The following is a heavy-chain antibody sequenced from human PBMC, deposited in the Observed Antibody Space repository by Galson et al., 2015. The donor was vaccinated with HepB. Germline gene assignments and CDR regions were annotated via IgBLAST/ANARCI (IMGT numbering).Heavy chain of an antibody. D-gene: IGHD1-26*01. CDR1: GFTFDGYG. Sequence: SLRLSCAASGFTFDGYGMSWVRQAPGKGLEWVSGIDCTGGSTGYADSVKGRFTISRDNAKNSLYLQMNSLSAEDTALYYCARALAWGDYWGQGTLATVSS. J-gene: IGHJ4*02. CDR3: ARALAWGDY. CDR2: IDCTGGST. V-gene: IGHV3-20*04.